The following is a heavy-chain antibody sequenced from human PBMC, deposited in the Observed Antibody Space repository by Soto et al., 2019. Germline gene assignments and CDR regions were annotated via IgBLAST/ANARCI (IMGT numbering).Heavy chain of an antibody. D-gene: IGHD6-13*01. CDR1: GGSINSGGYY. J-gene: IGHJ4*02. V-gene: IGHV4-31*03. Sequence: QVQLQESGPGLVKPSQTLSLICTVSGGSINSGGYYWNWIRQHSGKGLEWIGYIFYSGSTYYNPFLRSRVTISADTSANQFSLNLSSVTVADTAVYFCARGNRQSGYSSSWVFDYWGQGTLFNVSS. CDR2: IFYSGST. CDR3: ARGNRQSGYSSSWVFDY.